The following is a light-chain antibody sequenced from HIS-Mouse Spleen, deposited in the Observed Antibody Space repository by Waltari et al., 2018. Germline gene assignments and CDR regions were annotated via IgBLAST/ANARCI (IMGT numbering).Light chain of an antibody. CDR2: EVS. CDR3: SSYTSSSTVV. CDR1: SSDVGGYNY. J-gene: IGLJ2*01. V-gene: IGLV2-14*01. Sequence: QSALTQPASVSGSPGQSITISCTGTSSDVGGYNYVPWYQQHPGKAPKLMIYEVSNRPSGVSNRFSGSTSGNTASLTISGLQAEDEADYYCSSYTSSSTVVFGGGTKLTVL.